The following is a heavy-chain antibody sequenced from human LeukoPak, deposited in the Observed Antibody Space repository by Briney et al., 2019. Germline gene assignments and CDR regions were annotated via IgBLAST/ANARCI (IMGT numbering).Heavy chain of an antibody. CDR1: GWSLSGYY. Sequence: SETLSLTCTVYGWSLSGYYWSWIRQPPGKGLEWIGEINHSGTTSYDPSLKSRVTISVDMSKNQFSLRLSSVTAADTAVYYCARDQNYCSSTSCPFDSWGQGSLVTVSS. CDR2: INHSGTT. D-gene: IGHD2-2*01. V-gene: IGHV4-34*01. CDR3: ARDQNYCSSTSCPFDS. J-gene: IGHJ4*02.